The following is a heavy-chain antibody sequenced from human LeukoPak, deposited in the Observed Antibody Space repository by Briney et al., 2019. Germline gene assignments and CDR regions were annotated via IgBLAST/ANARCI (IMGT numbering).Heavy chain of an antibody. CDR3: ARDYYDSSGPHYYFDY. V-gene: IGHV4-61*02. Sequence: SQTLSLTCTVSGGSISRGSYYWSWIRQPAGKGLEWIGRIYTSGSTNYSPSLKSRVTISVNTSKNQFSLKLSSVTAADTAVYYCARDYYDSSGPHYYFDYWGQGTLVTVSS. J-gene: IGHJ4*02. D-gene: IGHD3-22*01. CDR1: GGSISRGSYY. CDR2: IYTSGST.